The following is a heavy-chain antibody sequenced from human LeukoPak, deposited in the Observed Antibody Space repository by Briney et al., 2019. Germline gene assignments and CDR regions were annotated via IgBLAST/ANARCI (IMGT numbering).Heavy chain of an antibody. J-gene: IGHJ5*02. CDR2: ISSDGSKN. D-gene: IGHD6-19*01. CDR3: ARDKVAVADPNWFDP. Sequence: PGGSLRLSCAASGFTFSNFVMHWVRQAPGKGLEWVAVISSDGSKNYHANSVKGRFTISRDNSKNTLYLQMNSLRAEDTAVYYCARDKVAVADPNWFDPWGQGTLVTVSS. CDR1: GFTFSNFV. V-gene: IGHV3-30-3*01.